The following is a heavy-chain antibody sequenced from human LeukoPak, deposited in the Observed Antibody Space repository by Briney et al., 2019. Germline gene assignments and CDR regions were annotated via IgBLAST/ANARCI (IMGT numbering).Heavy chain of an antibody. Sequence: PSETLSLTCTVSGGSISSSSYYWGWIRQPPGKGLEWIGSIYYSGSTNYNPSLKSRVTISVDTSKNQFSLKLCSVTAADTAVYHCARITVATISGGGAFDIWGQGTMVTVSS. D-gene: IGHD5-12*01. J-gene: IGHJ3*02. V-gene: IGHV4-39*07. CDR1: GGSISSSSYY. CDR2: IYYSGST. CDR3: ARITVATISGGGAFDI.